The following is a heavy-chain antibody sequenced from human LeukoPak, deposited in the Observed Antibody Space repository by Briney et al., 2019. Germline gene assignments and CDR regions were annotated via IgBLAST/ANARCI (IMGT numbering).Heavy chain of an antibody. CDR3: ARRVRSADYRLDY. Sequence: SETLSLTCAVYGGSFTIYSWTWIRQPPGKSLEWVGEISPSGNTQYNPYLKSRVTISLDASKSQFYLKLNSMTAADTAVYYCARRVRSADYRLDYWGQGTLVTVSS. J-gene: IGHJ4*02. CDR1: GGSFTIYS. D-gene: IGHD4-11*01. CDR2: ISPSGNT. V-gene: IGHV4-34*01.